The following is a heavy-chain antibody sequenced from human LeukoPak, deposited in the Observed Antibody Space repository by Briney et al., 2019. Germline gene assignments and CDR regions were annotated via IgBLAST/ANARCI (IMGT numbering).Heavy chain of an antibody. J-gene: IGHJ1*01. CDR2: ISWNSGSI. Sequence: GRSLRLSCAASGFTFDDYAMHWVRQAPGKGLEWVSGISWNSGSIVYADSVKGRFTISRDNAKNSLYLQMNSLRAEDTAVYYCARDVWVPDQHWGQGTLVTVSS. CDR3: ARDVWVPDQH. V-gene: IGHV3-9*01. CDR1: GFTFDDYA. D-gene: IGHD1-1*01.